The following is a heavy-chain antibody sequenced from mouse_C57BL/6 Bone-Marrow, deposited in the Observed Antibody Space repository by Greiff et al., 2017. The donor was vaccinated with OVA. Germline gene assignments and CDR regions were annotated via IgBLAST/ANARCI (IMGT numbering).Heavy chain of an antibody. D-gene: IGHD1-1*01. V-gene: IGHV1-9*01. CDR2: ILPGSGST. Sequence: QVQLQQSGAELMKPGASVKLSCKATGYTFTGYWIEWVKQRPGHGLEWIGEILPGSGSTNYTEKFKGKATFTADTSSNTAYMQLSSLTTEDSAIYYCARVRITTVEADYWGQGTTLTVSS. J-gene: IGHJ2*01. CDR3: ARVRITTVEADY. CDR1: GYTFTGYW.